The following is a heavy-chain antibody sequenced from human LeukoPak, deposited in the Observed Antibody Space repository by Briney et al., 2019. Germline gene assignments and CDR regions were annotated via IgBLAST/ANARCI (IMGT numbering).Heavy chain of an antibody. J-gene: IGHJ4*02. V-gene: IGHV1-2*02. CDR1: GYTFNDYY. D-gene: IGHD1-14*01. CDR2: INPNSGDA. Sequence: ASVKVSCKASGYTFNDYYIHWVRQAPGQGLEWMGWINPNSGDANYAQKFQGRVTMTRDTSISTGYMELSRLRSDGTAVYYCARAPDERPHFDYWGQGTLVTVSS. CDR3: ARAPDERPHFDY.